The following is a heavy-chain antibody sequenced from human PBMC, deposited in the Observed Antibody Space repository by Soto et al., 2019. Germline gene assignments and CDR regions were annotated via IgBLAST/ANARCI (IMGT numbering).Heavy chain of an antibody. CDR2: IYHSGST. CDR1: GGSISSGGYS. J-gene: IGHJ6*02. V-gene: IGHV4-30-2*01. Sequence: PSETLSLTCAVSGGSISSGGYSWSWIRQPPGKGLEWIGYIYHSGSTYYNPSLKSRVTISVDRSKNQFSLKLSSVTAADTAVYYFARRAKEEQPSSLRNYYYYYGMDVWGQGTTVTVSS. D-gene: IGHD6-13*01. CDR3: ARRAKEEQPSSLRNYYYYYGMDV.